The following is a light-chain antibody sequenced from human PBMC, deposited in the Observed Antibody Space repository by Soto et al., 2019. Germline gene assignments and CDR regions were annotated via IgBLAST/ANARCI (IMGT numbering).Light chain of an antibody. CDR2: EVN. Sequence: QSALTQPPSASGSPGQSVTISCTGTSSDIGGYNSVSWYQQHPGKPPKLMIYEVNKRPLGVPERFSGSKSGNTASLTVSGLQADDEADYYCSSSAGTNSFVLFGGGTKLTVL. V-gene: IGLV2-8*01. J-gene: IGLJ3*02. CDR3: SSSAGTNSFVL. CDR1: SSDIGGYNS.